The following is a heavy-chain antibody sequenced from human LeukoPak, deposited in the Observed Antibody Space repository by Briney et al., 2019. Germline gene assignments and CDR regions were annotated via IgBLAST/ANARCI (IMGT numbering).Heavy chain of an antibody. D-gene: IGHD3-16*01. Sequence: SETLSLTCTVSGGSISSGGSYWSWLRQHPGKGLEWIGYIYYSGSTYYNPSLKSRVTISVDTSKNQFSLKLSSVTAADTAVYYCASTGDGAPYYYGMDVWGQGTTVTVSS. CDR2: IYYSGST. CDR3: ASTGDGAPYYYGMDV. J-gene: IGHJ6*02. V-gene: IGHV4-61*08. CDR1: GGSISSGGSY.